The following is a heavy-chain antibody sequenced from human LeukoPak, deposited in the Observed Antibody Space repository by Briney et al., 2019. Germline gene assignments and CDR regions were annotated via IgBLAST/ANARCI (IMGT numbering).Heavy chain of an antibody. CDR1: GFTFSSYG. V-gene: IGHV3-33*01. J-gene: IGHJ4*02. Sequence: QPGRSLRLSCAASGFTFSSYGMHWVRQAPGKGLEWVAVIWYNGSNKYYADSVKGRFTISRDNSKNTLYLQMNSLRAEDTAVYYCARDLHHYYGSGSYYHAFGYWGQGTLVTVSS. D-gene: IGHD3-10*01. CDR3: ARDLHHYYGSGSYYHAFGY. CDR2: IWYNGSNK.